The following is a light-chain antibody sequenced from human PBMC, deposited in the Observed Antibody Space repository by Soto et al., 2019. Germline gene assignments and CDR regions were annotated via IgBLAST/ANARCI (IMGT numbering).Light chain of an antibody. CDR1: SSDVGSYNL. CDR3: CSYAGSSTYV. J-gene: IGLJ1*01. V-gene: IGLV2-23*02. Sequence: QSLLTQPSPVSGSPGQSVTISFTGTSSDVGSYNLVSWYQQHPGKAPKLMIYEVSKRPSGVSNRFSGSKSGNTASLTISGLQAEDEADYYCCSYAGSSTYVFGTGTKVTVL. CDR2: EVS.